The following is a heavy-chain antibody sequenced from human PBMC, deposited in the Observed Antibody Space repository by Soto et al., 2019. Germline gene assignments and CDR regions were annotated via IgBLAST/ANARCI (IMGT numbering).Heavy chain of an antibody. CDR1: GFTFDDYA. J-gene: IGHJ6*03. Sequence: GGSLRLSCAASGFTFDDYAMHWVRQAPGKGLEWVSGISWNSGSIGYADSVKGRFTISRDNAKNSLYLQMNSLRAEDTALYYCAKAAILGLGSSSSNYYYYYMDVWGKGTTVTVSS. CDR3: AKAAILGLGSSSSNYYYYYMDV. CDR2: ISWNSGSI. V-gene: IGHV3-9*01. D-gene: IGHD6-6*01.